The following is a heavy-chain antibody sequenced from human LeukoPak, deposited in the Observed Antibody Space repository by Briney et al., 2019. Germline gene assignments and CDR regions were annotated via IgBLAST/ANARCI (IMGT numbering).Heavy chain of an antibody. J-gene: IGHJ4*02. D-gene: IGHD5-18*01. CDR3: ARDVGSYGSNSPGY. V-gene: IGHV3-33*01. Sequence: GALGLSFAASGFPFSNYGMQWVRPAPGKGRGGVAVIWYDGSNKYYADSVKGRFTISRDNSKNTLYLQMNSLRAEDTAVYYCARDVGSYGSNSPGYWGQGTLATVSS. CDR1: GFPFSNYG. CDR2: IWYDGSNK.